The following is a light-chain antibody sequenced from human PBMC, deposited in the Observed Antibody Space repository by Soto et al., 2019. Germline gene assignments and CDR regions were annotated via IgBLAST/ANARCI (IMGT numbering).Light chain of an antibody. Sequence: DIQMTQSPSTLSASVGDRVTITCRASQSINNWLAWYQQKPGKVPKLLIYKASSLESGVPSRFSGSGSKTEFTLTISSLQPDDFATYYCQQYHIYSAFGQGTKVEIK. CDR1: QSINNW. J-gene: IGKJ1*01. CDR2: KAS. V-gene: IGKV1-5*03. CDR3: QQYHIYSA.